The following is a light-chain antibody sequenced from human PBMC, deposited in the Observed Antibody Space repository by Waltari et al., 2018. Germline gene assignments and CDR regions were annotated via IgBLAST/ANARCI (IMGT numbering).Light chain of an antibody. V-gene: IGLV1-47*01. CDR1: SSNIGSNY. CDR2: RNN. J-gene: IGLJ1*01. CDR3: AAWDDSLSGFYV. Sequence: QSVLTQPPSASGTPGQRVTISCSGSSSNIGSNYVYWYQQLPGTAPKLLIYRNNQRPSGVPDRFSGPKSGTSASLAISGLRSDDEADYYCAAWDDSLSGFYVFGTGTKVTVL.